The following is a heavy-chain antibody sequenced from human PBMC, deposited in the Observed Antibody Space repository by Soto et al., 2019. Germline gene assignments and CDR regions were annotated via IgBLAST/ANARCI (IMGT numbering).Heavy chain of an antibody. CDR1: GYTFTGYY. J-gene: IGHJ6*02. Sequence: ASVKVSCKASGYTFTGYYIHWVRQAPGQGLEWMGWINPNSGGTNYAQKFQGWVTMTRDTSISAAFMELSSLRSDDTAVYSLTRDAKFGYFYWPGENYYYYGMDVWGQGTTVTVSS. D-gene: IGHD3-9*01. CDR2: INPNSGGT. V-gene: IGHV1-2*04. CDR3: TRDAKFGYFYWPGENYYYYGMDV.